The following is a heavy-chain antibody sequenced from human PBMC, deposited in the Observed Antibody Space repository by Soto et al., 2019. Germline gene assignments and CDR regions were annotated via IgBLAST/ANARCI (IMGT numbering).Heavy chain of an antibody. D-gene: IGHD2-15*01. Sequence: GGSLRLSCAASGFTFSSYAMSWVRQAPGKGLEWVSAISGSGGSTYYADSVKGRFTISRDNSKNTLYLQMNSLRAEDTAVYYCAKDTGYCSGGSCYTDDAFDIWGQGTMVTVSS. V-gene: IGHV3-23*01. CDR3: AKDTGYCSGGSCYTDDAFDI. CDR2: ISGSGGST. CDR1: GFTFSSYA. J-gene: IGHJ3*02.